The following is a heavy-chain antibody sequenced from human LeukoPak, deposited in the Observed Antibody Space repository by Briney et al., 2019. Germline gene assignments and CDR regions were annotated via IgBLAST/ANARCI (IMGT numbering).Heavy chain of an antibody. D-gene: IGHD2-15*01. CDR3: AREGGGSCRGCLAFDI. Sequence: SVKVSCKASGGTFSSYAISWVRQAPGQGLEWMGGIIPIFGTANYAQKFQGRVTITADESTSTAYMELSSLRSEDTAVYYCAREGGGSCRGCLAFDIWGQGTMVTVSS. CDR1: GGTFSSYA. V-gene: IGHV1-69*13. CDR2: IIPIFGTA. J-gene: IGHJ3*02.